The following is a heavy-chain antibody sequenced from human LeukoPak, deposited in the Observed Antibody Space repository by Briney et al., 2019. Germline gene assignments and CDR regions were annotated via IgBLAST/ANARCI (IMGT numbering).Heavy chain of an antibody. Sequence: GGSLRLSCAASGFTFSSYAMSWVRQAPGKGLEWVSAISGSGGSTYYADSVKGRFTISRDNSKNTLYLQMNGLRAEDTAVYYCAKDLSGYSSSSACSYWGQGTLVTVSS. CDR2: ISGSGGST. J-gene: IGHJ4*02. D-gene: IGHD6-6*01. CDR1: GFTFSSYA. V-gene: IGHV3-23*01. CDR3: AKDLSGYSSSSACSY.